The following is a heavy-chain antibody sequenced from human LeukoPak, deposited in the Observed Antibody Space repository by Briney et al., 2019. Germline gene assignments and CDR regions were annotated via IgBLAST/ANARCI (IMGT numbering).Heavy chain of an antibody. CDR2: IYYSGST. CDR1: GGSISSYY. J-gene: IGHJ3*02. Sequence: PSEPLSLTCTVSGGSISSYYWRWIRQPPGKGLEWIGYIYYSGSTNYNPSLKSRVTISVDTSKNQFSLKLSSVTAADTAVYYCACRHDAFDIWGQGTMVTVSS. CDR3: ACRHDAFDI. V-gene: IGHV4-59*01.